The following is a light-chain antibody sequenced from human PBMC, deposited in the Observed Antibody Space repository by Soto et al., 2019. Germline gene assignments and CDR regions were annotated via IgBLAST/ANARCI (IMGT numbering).Light chain of an antibody. CDR1: QSVSSN. Sequence: EIVMTQSPATLSVSPGERATLSCRASQSVSSNVAWYQQKPVQAPRLLLYGASTRATGIPARFSGSWSGTEFTLTISILQSEDFAVYYCQQSNNWPPITFGQGTRLEIK. CDR3: QQSNNWPPIT. J-gene: IGKJ5*01. CDR2: GAS. V-gene: IGKV3-15*01.